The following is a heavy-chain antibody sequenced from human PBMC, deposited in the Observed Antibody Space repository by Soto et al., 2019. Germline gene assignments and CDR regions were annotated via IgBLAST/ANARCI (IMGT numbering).Heavy chain of an antibody. CDR1: GGSISSGGYY. J-gene: IGHJ4*02. CDR2: IYYSGST. Sequence: QVQLQESGPGLVKPSQTLSLTCTVSGGSISSGGYYWSWIRQHPGKGLEWIGYIYYSGSTYYNPSLKSRVTISVDTSKNQSSLKLSSVTAADTAVYYCARETTVTTRYFDYWGQGTLVTVSS. D-gene: IGHD4-4*01. V-gene: IGHV4-31*03. CDR3: ARETTVTTRYFDY.